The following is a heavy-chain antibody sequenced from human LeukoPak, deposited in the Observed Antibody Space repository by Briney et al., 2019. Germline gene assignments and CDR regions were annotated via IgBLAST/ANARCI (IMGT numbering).Heavy chain of an antibody. J-gene: IGHJ3*02. D-gene: IGHD2-2*01. Sequence: GGSLRLSCAASGFTFSSYSMNWVRQAPGKGLEWVSSISSSSSYIYYADSVKGRFTISRDNAKNSLYLQMNSLRAEDTAVYYCARWRAFGIVVVPAAYGAFDIWGQGTMVTVSS. CDR2: ISSSSSYI. CDR1: GFTFSSYS. CDR3: ARWRAFGIVVVPAAYGAFDI. V-gene: IGHV3-21*01.